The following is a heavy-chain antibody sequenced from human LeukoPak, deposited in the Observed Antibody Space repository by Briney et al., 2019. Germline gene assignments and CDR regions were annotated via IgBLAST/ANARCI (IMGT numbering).Heavy chain of an antibody. D-gene: IGHD3-10*01. Sequence: PGGSLRLSCAASGFTFSAHYMDWVRQAPGKWLEWVARARNKANSYTTEYAASVQGRFTISRDDSKSSLYLQMNSLKTEDTAVYYCARENYGSGSYYIYHFDLWGQGTLVTVSS. CDR1: GFTFSAHY. CDR3: ARENYGSGSYYIYHFDL. CDR2: ARNKANSYTT. V-gene: IGHV3-72*01. J-gene: IGHJ4*02.